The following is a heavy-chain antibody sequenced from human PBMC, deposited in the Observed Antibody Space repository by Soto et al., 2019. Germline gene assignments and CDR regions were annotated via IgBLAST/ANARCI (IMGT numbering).Heavy chain of an antibody. CDR3: ARQEDTAMANFEY. CDR1: GGSISSSSYY. D-gene: IGHD5-18*01. CDR2: IYYSGST. J-gene: IGHJ4*02. Sequence: SETLSLTCTVSGGSISSSSYYWGWIRQPPGKGLEWIGSIYYSGSTYYNPSLKSRVTISVDTSKNQFSLKLSSVTAADTAVYYCARQEDTAMANFEYWGQGTLVTVSS. V-gene: IGHV4-39*01.